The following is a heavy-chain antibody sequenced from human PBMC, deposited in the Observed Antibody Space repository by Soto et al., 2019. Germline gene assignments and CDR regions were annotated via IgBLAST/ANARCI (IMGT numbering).Heavy chain of an antibody. V-gene: IGHV4-34*01. D-gene: IGHD3-3*01. CDR2: INHSGST. Sequence: AWTLCLTCAVYGGSFGGYSWSWVRQPPGKGLEWIGEINHSGSTNYNPSLKSRVTISVDTTKNQFSMKLSSVTAADTAVYYCASGPFGVVIGYYYDGMDVGGPGPSVT. J-gene: IGHJ6*01. CDR1: GGSFGGYS. CDR3: ASGPFGVVIGYYYDGMDV.